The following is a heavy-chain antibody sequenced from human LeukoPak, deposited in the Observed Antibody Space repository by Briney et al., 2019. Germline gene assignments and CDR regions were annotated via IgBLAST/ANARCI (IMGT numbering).Heavy chain of an antibody. Sequence: PTGGSLRLSCVASGFTFDDYAMHWVRQGPGKGLEWGSGISWNNRDTSYAASVEGRFTISRDNAKNSLYLQMNSLRDEDTALYYCAKAPGITTGWFDPWGQGTLVTVSA. V-gene: IGHV3-9*01. CDR3: AKAPGITTGWFDP. D-gene: IGHD1-20*01. J-gene: IGHJ5*02. CDR2: ISWNNRDT. CDR1: GFTFDDYA.